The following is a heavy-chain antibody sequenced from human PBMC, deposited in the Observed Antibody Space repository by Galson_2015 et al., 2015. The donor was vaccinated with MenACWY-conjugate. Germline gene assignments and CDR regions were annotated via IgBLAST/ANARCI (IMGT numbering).Heavy chain of an antibody. D-gene: IGHD1-26*01. CDR2: VIPIVGTP. J-gene: IGHJ4*02. V-gene: IGHV1-69*13. Sequence: SVKVSCKVSGGTFNTHALTWVRQAPGHGLEWMGGVIPIVGTPNYAQKFRGRLTISADDSTSSAYMELKNLTSDDTAVYYCARDRVGQTNFYYFDDWGQGTVVTVS. CDR1: GGTFNTHA. CDR3: ARDRVGQTNFYYFDD.